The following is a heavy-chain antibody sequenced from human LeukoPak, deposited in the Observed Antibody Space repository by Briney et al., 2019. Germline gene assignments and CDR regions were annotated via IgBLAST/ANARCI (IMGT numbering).Heavy chain of an antibody. J-gene: IGHJ6*03. Sequence: GESLMISCKGSEYSFTSYWIGWVRQMPGKGLEWMGIIFPGDSDIRYSPSFQGHVTISADKSITTAYLQWSSLKASDTAMYYCARLAYCSNDVCYSNYYYSMDVWGKGTTVTVSS. D-gene: IGHD2-8*01. V-gene: IGHV5-51*01. CDR1: EYSFTSYW. CDR3: ARLAYCSNDVCYSNYYYSMDV. CDR2: IFPGDSDI.